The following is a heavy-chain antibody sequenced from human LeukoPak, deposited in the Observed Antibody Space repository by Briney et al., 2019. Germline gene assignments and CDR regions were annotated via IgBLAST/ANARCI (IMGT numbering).Heavy chain of an antibody. D-gene: IGHD6-6*01. V-gene: IGHV4-38-2*02. CDR2: IYHSGST. CDR3: ARQKYSTSSGYYFDY. J-gene: IGHJ4*02. CDR1: GYSISTGYY. Sequence: SETLSLTCTVSGYSISTGYYWGWIRQPPGKGLEWIGSIYHSGSTYYNPSLKSRVTISVDTSKNQFSLKLSSVTAADTAVYYCARQKYSTSSGYYFDYWGQGILVTVSS.